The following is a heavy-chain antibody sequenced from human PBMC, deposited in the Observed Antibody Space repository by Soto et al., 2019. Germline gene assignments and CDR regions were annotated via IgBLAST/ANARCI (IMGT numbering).Heavy chain of an antibody. CDR3: ARVGLESNTLVPGGMDV. CDR2: TYYRSKWYN. V-gene: IGHV6-1*01. CDR1: GDSVSSNSAA. J-gene: IGHJ6*02. Sequence: SQTLSLTCAISGDSVSSNSAAWNWIRQSPSRGLEWLGRTYYRSKWYNNYAVSVKSRITINPDTSKNQFSLQLNSVTPEDTAVYYCARVGLESNTLVPGGMDVWGQGTTVTVSS. D-gene: IGHD1-1*01.